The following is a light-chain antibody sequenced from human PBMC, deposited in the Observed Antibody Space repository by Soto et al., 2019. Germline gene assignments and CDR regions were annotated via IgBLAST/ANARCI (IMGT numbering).Light chain of an antibody. V-gene: IGLV2-11*01. Sequence: QSVLTQPRSVSGSPGQSVTISCTGTSRDVGGCNDVAWYQQHPGKAPKLMIYDVSKRPSGVPDRFSGSKSGNTASLAISGLQAEDEADYYCCLDDGSYTFVFGAGTKVTVL. CDR3: CLDDGSYTFV. CDR2: DVS. CDR1: SRDVGGCND. J-gene: IGLJ1*01.